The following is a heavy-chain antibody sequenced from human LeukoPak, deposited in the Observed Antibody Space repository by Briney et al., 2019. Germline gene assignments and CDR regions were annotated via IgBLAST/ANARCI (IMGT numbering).Heavy chain of an antibody. V-gene: IGHV3-23*01. CDR1: GFTFSSYA. J-gene: IGHJ4*02. Sequence: GGSLRLSCAASGFTFSSYAMSWVRQAPGKGLEWVSAISGSGGSTYYADSVKGRFTISRDNSKNTLYLQMNSLRAEDTAVYYCATDRITMVRGVRGSFDYWGQGTLVTVSS. D-gene: IGHD3-10*01. CDR2: ISGSGGST. CDR3: ATDRITMVRGVRGSFDY.